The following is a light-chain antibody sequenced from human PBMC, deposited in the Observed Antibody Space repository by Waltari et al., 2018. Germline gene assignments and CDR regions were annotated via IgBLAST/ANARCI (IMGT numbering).Light chain of an antibody. V-gene: IGKV3-15*01. CDR3: QQYNDWPPLP. J-gene: IGKJ4*01. CDR2: GAS. Sequence: EIVMTQSPATLSVSPGGRATLSCRASQYVSTNLAWYQQKPGKAPRLLIYGASSRAPDVPARFSGSGSGTDFTLTISSLQSEDFAIYYCQQYNDWPPLPFGGGTKVEIK. CDR1: QYVSTN.